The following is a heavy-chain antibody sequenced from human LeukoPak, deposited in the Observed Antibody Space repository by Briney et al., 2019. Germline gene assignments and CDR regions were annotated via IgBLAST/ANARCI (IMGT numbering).Heavy chain of an antibody. J-gene: IGHJ6*03. CDR1: GFTFSSYA. CDR3: AREGDFWSGYPIDHYYYMDV. CDR2: ISGRGDLE. V-gene: IGHV3-23*01. D-gene: IGHD3-3*01. Sequence: GGSLRLSCSASGFTFSSYAMTWVRQAPGKGLEWVSTISGRGDLEFYTESVKGRFTISRDHSKNTVHLLMDSLRAEDTAIYYCAREGDFWSGYPIDHYYYMDVWGKGTTVTVTS.